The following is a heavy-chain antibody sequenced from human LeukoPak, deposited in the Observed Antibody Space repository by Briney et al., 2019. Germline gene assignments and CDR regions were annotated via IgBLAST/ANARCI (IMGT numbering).Heavy chain of an antibody. V-gene: IGHV4-39*01. CDR1: GGSISSSSYY. D-gene: IGHD4-17*01. CDR3: ARLVTTGSKIYYYYGMDV. Sequence: SETLSLTCTVSGGSISSSSYYWGWIRQPPGKGLEWIGSIYYSGSTYYNPSLKSRVTISVDTSKNQFSLKLSSVTAADTAVYHCARLVTTGSKIYYYYGMDVWGQGTTVTVSS. CDR2: IYYSGST. J-gene: IGHJ6*02.